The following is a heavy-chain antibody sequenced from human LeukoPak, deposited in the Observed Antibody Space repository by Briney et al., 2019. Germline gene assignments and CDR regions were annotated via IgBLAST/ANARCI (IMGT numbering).Heavy chain of an antibody. CDR1: GFTFSTYW. Sequence: QTGGSLTLSCAGSGFTFSTYWMSGVRQAPGKGLDWVANIKQDGTGKYYVDSVKGRFTISRDNAKNLLYLQMNSLRAEDTAVYYCAREKLDTRGYVDYWGQGTLVTVSS. V-gene: IGHV3-7*01. CDR3: AREKLDTRGYVDY. J-gene: IGHJ4*02. CDR2: IKQDGTGK. D-gene: IGHD3-22*01.